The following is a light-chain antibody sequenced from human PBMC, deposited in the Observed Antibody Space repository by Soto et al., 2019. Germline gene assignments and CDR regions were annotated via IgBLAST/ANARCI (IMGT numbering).Light chain of an antibody. CDR2: DAS. J-gene: IGKJ3*01. V-gene: IGKV1D-13*01. Sequence: AIQFTQSPSSLSASVGDRVTITCRASQGISSALAWYQQKPGKAPKLLIYDASSLESGVPSRFSGSGSGTDFTLTISSLQPEDFATYYCQQFNNYVAFGPGTKVDIK. CDR1: QGISSA. CDR3: QQFNNYVA.